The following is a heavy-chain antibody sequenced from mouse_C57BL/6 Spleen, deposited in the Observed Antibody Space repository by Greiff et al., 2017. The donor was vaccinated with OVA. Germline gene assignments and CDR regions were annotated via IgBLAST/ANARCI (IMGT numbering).Heavy chain of an antibody. V-gene: IGHV1-50*01. J-gene: IGHJ1*03. CDR2: IDPSDSYT. D-gene: IGHD1-1*01. Sequence: QVQLQQPGAELVKPGASVKLSCKASGYTFTSYWMQWVKQRPGQGLEWIGEIDPSDSYTNYNQKFKGKATLTVDTSSSTAYMQLSSLTSEDSAVYDCARGALTTVVATGYFDVWGTGTTVTVSS. CDR1: GYTFTSYW. CDR3: ARGALTTVVATGYFDV.